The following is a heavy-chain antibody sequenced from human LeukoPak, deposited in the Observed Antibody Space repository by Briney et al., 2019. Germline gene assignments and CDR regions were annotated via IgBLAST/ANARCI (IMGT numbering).Heavy chain of an antibody. V-gene: IGHV3-23*01. CDR3: AKGVGYCSGGSCQQFDY. CDR2: ISGSGGST. CDR1: GFTFSGYG. Sequence: GGTLRLSCAASGFTFSGYGMSWVRQAPGKGLKWVSAISGSGGSTYYADSVKGRITISRDNSKNTLYLQMNSLRAEDTAVYYCAKGVGYCSGGSCQQFDYWGQGTLVTVSS. D-gene: IGHD2-15*01. J-gene: IGHJ4*02.